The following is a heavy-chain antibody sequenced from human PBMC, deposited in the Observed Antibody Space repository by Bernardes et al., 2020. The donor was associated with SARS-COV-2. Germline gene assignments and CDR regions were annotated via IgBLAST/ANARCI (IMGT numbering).Heavy chain of an antibody. CDR1: GGTFTSHT. D-gene: IGHD6-19*01. V-gene: IGHV1-69*02. Sequence: SVKVSCKASGGTFTSHTVHWVRQAPGQGLEWMGRIIPLLGNVNYAQRFQGRVTITVDKSTNTAYLDLSSLTFEDTAVYYCAAVAGRDSGWFAPWRQGPLSTVSS. CDR2: IIPLLGNV. CDR3: AAVAGRDSGWFAP. J-gene: IGHJ5*02.